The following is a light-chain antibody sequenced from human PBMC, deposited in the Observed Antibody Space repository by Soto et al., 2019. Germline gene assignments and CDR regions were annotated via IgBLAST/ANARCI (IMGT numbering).Light chain of an antibody. V-gene: IGLV2-8*01. CDR2: EVS. J-gene: IGLJ1*01. Sequence: QSALTQPTSASGSPGQSVTISCTGTSSDVGGYTYVSWYQQHPGKAPKLMIYEVSKRPSGVPDRFSGSKSGNTASLTVSGLQAEDEADYFCSSYAGSNIYVFGTGTKLTVL. CDR1: SSDVGGYTY. CDR3: SSYAGSNIYV.